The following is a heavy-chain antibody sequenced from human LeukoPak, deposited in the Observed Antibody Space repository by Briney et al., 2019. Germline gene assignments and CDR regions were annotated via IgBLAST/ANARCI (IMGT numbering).Heavy chain of an antibody. CDR2: INHSGNT. D-gene: IGHD2-8*01. J-gene: IGHJ4*02. V-gene: IGHV4-34*01. CDR3: AGPGLYRLGY. CDR1: GGSFSGYY. Sequence: SETLSLTCAVYGGSFSGYYWSWIRQPPGKGLEWIGEINHSGNTNYNPSLKSRVTISVDTSKNQFSLKLSSVTVADTAVYYCAGPGLYRLGYWGQGTLVTVSS.